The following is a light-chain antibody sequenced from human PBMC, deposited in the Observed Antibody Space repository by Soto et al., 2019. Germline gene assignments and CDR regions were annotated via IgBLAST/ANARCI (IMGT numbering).Light chain of an antibody. CDR3: HRHETYPLA. Sequence: TVLTQSPGTLSVSPGERASLSCRASQSVSINLAWYQQKPGQAPRLLIYGASTRATGIPARFSGSGSGTEFTLSISSLQPDDFATYYCHRHETYPLAFGGGTKVDI. CDR1: QSVSIN. J-gene: IGKJ4*01. V-gene: IGKV3-15*01. CDR2: GAS.